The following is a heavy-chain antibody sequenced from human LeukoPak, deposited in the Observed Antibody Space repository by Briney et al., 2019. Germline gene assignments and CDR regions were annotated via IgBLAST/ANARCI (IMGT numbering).Heavy chain of an antibody. V-gene: IGHV1-69*04. CDR1: GYTFTGYY. Sequence: ASVKVSCKASGYTFTGYYMHWVRQAPGQGLEWMGRIIPILGIANYAQKFQGRVTITADKSTSTAYMELSSLRSEDTAVYYCARDGSLGYYDSSGYSPFDPWGQGTLVTVSS. J-gene: IGHJ5*02. CDR3: ARDGSLGYYDSSGYSPFDP. CDR2: IIPILGIA. D-gene: IGHD3-22*01.